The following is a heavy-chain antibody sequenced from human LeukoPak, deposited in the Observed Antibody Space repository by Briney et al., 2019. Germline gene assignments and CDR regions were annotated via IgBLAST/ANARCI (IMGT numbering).Heavy chain of an antibody. CDR2: INHSGST. Sequence: SETLSLTCAVYGGSFSGYYWSWIRQPPGKGLEWIGEINHSGSTNYNPSLKSRVTISVDTSKNQFSLKLSSATAADTAVYYCATTIAQNGRNAYGYWGQGTLVTVSS. V-gene: IGHV4-34*01. D-gene: IGHD3-16*01. J-gene: IGHJ4*02. CDR1: GGSFSGYY. CDR3: ATTIAQNGRNAYGY.